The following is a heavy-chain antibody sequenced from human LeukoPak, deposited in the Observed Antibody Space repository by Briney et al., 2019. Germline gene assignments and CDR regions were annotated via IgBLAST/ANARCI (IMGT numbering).Heavy chain of an antibody. J-gene: IGHJ4*02. D-gene: IGHD6-6*01. Sequence: SAKVSCTPSLGALCSYAIRWVRQAPGPGLEWLGGMIPFLGIANYTQKFQGRVTITADKSTSTAYMELSSLRSEDAAVYYCASGGRIAARSYIGWGQGTLVTVPS. CDR2: MIPFLGIA. V-gene: IGHV1-69*04. CDR3: ASGGRIAARSYIG. CDR1: LGALCSYA.